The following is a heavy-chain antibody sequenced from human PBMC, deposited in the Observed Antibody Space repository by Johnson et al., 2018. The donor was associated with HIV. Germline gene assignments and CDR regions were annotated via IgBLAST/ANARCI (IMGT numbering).Heavy chain of an antibody. CDR2: IWYDGSHK. CDR1: GFSISSNY. CDR3: ARELPSYDILTGPGAFDI. J-gene: IGHJ3*02. V-gene: IGHV3-33*08. D-gene: IGHD3-9*01. Sequence: QMLLVESGGGLIQPGGSLRLSCKASGFSISSNYMSWVRQPPGKGLEWVAVIWYDGSHKYYADSVKGRFTISRDNSKNTLYLQMNSLRAEDTAVYYCARELPSYDILTGPGAFDIWGQGTMVTVSS.